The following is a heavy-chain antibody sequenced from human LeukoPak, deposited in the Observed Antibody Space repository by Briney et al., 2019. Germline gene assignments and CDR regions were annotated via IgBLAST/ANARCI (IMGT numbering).Heavy chain of an antibody. D-gene: IGHD3-3*01. CDR2: IIPIFGTA. CDR3: ASPYYDFWSGYTAFDI. J-gene: IGHJ3*02. V-gene: IGHV1-69*13. CDR1: GGTFSSYA. Sequence: VASVKVSCKASGGTFSSYAISWVRQAPGQGLEWMGGIIPIFGTANYAQKFQGRVTITADESTSTAYMELSSLRSEDTAVYYCASPYYDFWSGYTAFDIWGQGTMVTVSS.